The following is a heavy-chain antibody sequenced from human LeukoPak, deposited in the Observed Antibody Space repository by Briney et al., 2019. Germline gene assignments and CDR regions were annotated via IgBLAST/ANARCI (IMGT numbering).Heavy chain of an antibody. CDR3: GSLHQVRGLTVFDY. J-gene: IGHJ4*02. Sequence: SETLSLTCALYGGSFNDYYWSWIRQPPGKGLEWSGEINHSGRTTYNPSLRSRVTISVDTSKNQFSLKLSSVTAADTAVYYCGSLHQVRGLTVFDYWGQGALVTVSS. CDR1: GGSFNDYY. D-gene: IGHD3-10*01. V-gene: IGHV4-34*01. CDR2: INHSGRT.